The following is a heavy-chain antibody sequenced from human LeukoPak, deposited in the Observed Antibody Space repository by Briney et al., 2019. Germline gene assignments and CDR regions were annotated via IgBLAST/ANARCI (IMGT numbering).Heavy chain of an antibody. V-gene: IGHV3-23*01. J-gene: IGHJ4*02. CDR2: ISGSGGST. CDR3: AKDSSITLVRGVIFEY. CDR1: GFTFSSYA. Sequence: GGSLRLSSAASGFTFSSYAMSWVRRAPGKGLEWVSAISGSGGSTYYADSVKGRFTISRDNSKNTLYLQMNSLRAEDTAVYYCAKDSSITLVRGVIFEYWGQGTLVTVSS. D-gene: IGHD3-10*01.